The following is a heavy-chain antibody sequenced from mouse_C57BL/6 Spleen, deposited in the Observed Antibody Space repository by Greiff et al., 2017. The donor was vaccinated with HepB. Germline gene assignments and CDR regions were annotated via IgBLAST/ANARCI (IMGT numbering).Heavy chain of an antibody. J-gene: IGHJ1*03. CDR1: GYTFTSYG. CDR3: ARSPIGSSYGYFDV. V-gene: IGHV1-81*01. CDR2: IYPRSGNT. Sequence: VKLVESGAELARPGASVKLSCKASGYTFTSYGISWVKQRTGQGLEWIGEIYPRSGNTYYNEKFKGKATLTADKSSSTAYMELRSLTSEDSAVYFCARSPIGSSYGYFDVWGTGTTVTVSS. D-gene: IGHD1-1*01.